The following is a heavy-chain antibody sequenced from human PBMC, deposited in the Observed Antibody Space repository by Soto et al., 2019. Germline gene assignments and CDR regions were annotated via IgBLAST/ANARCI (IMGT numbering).Heavy chain of an antibody. CDR3: AKAIVGATDYYGMDV. D-gene: IGHD1-26*01. CDR1: GFTFSSYG. CDR2: ISYDGSNK. J-gene: IGHJ6*02. Sequence: PGGSLRLSCAASGFTFSSYGMHWVRQAPGKGLEWVAVISYDGSNKYYADSVKGRFTISRDNSKNTLYLQMNSLRAEDTAVYYCAKAIVGATDYYGMDVWGQGTTVTVSS. V-gene: IGHV3-30*18.